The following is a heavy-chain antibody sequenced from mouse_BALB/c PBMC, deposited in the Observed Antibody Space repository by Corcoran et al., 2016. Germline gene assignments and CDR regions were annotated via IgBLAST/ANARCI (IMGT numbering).Heavy chain of an antibody. CDR3: ARMGDCDEKGAMDY. Sequence: QVTLKESGPGILQPSQTLSLTCSFSGFSLSTSGMGVGWIRQPSGKGLEWLAHIWWDDDKRYNPALKSRLTISKDTSSNQVFLKIASVDTADTATYYCARMGDCDEKGAMDYWGQGTSVTVSS. CDR1: GFSLSTSGMG. J-gene: IGHJ4*01. D-gene: IGHD2-4*01. V-gene: IGHV8-8*01. CDR2: IWWDDDK.